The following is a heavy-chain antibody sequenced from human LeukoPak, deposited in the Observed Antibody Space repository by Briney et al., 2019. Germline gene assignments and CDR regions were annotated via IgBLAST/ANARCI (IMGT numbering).Heavy chain of an antibody. J-gene: IGHJ6*03. CDR1: GGSISSGGYS. V-gene: IGHV4-30-4*07. CDR3: ARRLQLPYYYYMDV. D-gene: IGHD5-24*01. Sequence: PSETLSLTCAVSGGSISSGGYSWSWIRQPPGKGLEWIGYIYYSGSTYYNPSLKSRVTISVDTSKNQFSLKLSSVTAADTAVYYCARRLQLPYYYYMDVWGKGTTVTVSS. CDR2: IYYSGST.